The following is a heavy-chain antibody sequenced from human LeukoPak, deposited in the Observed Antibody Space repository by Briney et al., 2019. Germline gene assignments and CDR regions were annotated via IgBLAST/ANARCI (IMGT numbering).Heavy chain of an antibody. CDR1: GFTFSDSG. CDR2: IHHDGSKI. CDR3: ARGQGCGGDCYSGYFDY. V-gene: IGHV3-30*02. Sequence: PGGSLRLSCAASGFTFSDSGMDWVRQAPGKGLEWVAYIHHDGSKIFYTDSVKGRFTISRDNSKYTAYLQMSSLTTDDTGVYFCARGQGCGGDCYSGYFDYWGQGTLVTVSS. J-gene: IGHJ4*02. D-gene: IGHD2-21*02.